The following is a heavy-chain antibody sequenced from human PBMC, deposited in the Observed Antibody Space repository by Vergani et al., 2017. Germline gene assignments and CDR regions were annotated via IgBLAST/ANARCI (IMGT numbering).Heavy chain of an antibody. CDR3: ARPQSSEGAFDI. CDR2: INAGNGNT. CDR1: GYTFTSYA. J-gene: IGHJ3*02. V-gene: IGHV1-3*01. Sequence: QVQLVQSGAEVKKPGASVKVSCKASGYTFTSYAMHWVRQAPGQRLEWMGWINAGNGNTKYSQNFQGRVTITRDTSASTAYMELSSLRSEDTAVYYCARPQSSEGAFDIWGQGTMVTVSS. D-gene: IGHD3-22*01.